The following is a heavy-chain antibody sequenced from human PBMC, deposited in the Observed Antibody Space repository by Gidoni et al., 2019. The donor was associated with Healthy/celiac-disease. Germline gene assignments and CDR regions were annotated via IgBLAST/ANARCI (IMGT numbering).Heavy chain of an antibody. Sequence: QVQLVQSGAEVKKPGASVKVACKASGYTFTSYGISWVRQAPGQGLEWMGWISAYNGTTNYAQKLQGIVTMTTDTSTSTAYMELRSLISDDTAVYYCAAHRVEMATISGFDYWGQGTLVTVSS. CDR1: GYTFTSYG. CDR3: AAHRVEMATISGFDY. D-gene: IGHD5-12*01. V-gene: IGHV1-18*01. J-gene: IGHJ4*02. CDR2: ISAYNGTT.